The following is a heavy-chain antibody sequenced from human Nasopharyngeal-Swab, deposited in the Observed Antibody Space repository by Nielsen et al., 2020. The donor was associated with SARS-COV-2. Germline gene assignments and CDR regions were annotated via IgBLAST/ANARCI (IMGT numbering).Heavy chain of an antibody. CDR3: ARAGDIRYYYYGMDV. CDR2: INHRGST. Sequence: WIRQPPGKGLEWIGEINHRGSTNYNPSLKSRVTISVDTSKNQFSLKLSSVTAADTAVYYCARAGDIRYYYYGMDVWGQGTTVTVSS. D-gene: IGHD2-21*01. V-gene: IGHV4-34*01. J-gene: IGHJ6*02.